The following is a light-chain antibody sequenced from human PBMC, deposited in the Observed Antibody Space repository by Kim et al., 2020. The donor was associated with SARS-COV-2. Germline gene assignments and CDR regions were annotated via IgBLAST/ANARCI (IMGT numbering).Light chain of an antibody. CDR1: QSINTY. Sequence: DIQMTQSPSSLSASVGDRVTITCRASQSINTYLNWYQQKPGKAPKVLIYAASSLQSEVPSRFRGSGSETDFTLTISSLQPEDFATYYCQQSYNTPLTFGGGTKVDIK. J-gene: IGKJ4*01. CDR2: AAS. V-gene: IGKV1-39*01. CDR3: QQSYNTPLT.